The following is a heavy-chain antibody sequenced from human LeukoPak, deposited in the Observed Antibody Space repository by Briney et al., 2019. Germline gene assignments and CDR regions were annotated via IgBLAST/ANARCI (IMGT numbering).Heavy chain of an antibody. CDR3: ATTRVRTYDPPFDI. V-gene: IGHV4-59*08. CDR1: GGSINSHY. J-gene: IGHJ3*02. Sequence: PSETLSLTCIVSGGSINSHYWSWIRQRPGKGLEWIGHINFTGTTTYNPYVKSRVTISIATSKHQCSLELCSVTATDTAVEFCATTRVRTYDPPFDIGGKGTMVTVSS. CDR2: INFTGTT. D-gene: IGHD3-10*02.